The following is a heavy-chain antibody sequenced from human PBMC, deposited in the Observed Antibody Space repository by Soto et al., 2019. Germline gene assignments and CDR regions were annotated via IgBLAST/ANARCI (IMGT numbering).Heavy chain of an antibody. J-gene: IGHJ6*02. V-gene: IGHV1-2*04. D-gene: IGHD6-19*01. CDR1: GYTFTGYY. CDR2: INPNSGGT. CDR3: ARDSAIAVDVTLYYYGMDV. Sequence: GSVKVSCKASGYTFTGYYMHWVRQAPGQGLEWMGWINPNSGGTNYAQKFQGWVTMTRDTSISTAYMELSRLRSDDTAVYYCARDSAIAVDVTLYYYGMDVWGQGTTVTVSS.